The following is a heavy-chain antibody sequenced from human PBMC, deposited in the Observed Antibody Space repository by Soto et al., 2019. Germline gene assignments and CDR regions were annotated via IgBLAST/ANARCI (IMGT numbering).Heavy chain of an antibody. Sequence: PGGSLRLSCAASGFTFSSYAMSWVRQAPGKGLEWVSAISGSGGSTYYADSVKGRFTISRDNSKNTLYLQMNSLRAEDTAVYYCAKPYSSGWVYYYYMDVWGKGTTVTVSS. J-gene: IGHJ6*03. V-gene: IGHV3-23*01. CDR2: ISGSGGST. CDR1: GFTFSSYA. CDR3: AKPYSSGWVYYYYMDV. D-gene: IGHD6-19*01.